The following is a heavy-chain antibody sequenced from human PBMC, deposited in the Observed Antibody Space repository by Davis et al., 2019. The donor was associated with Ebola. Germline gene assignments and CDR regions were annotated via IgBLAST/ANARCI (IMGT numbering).Heavy chain of an antibody. V-gene: IGHV3-21*01. Sequence: GGSLRLSRPASGFTFSSYSMNWVRQAPGKGLEWVSSISSSSSYIYYADSVKGRFTISRDNAKNSLYLQMNSLRAEDTAVYYCASGGIAAGDYWGQGTLVTVSS. D-gene: IGHD6-13*01. CDR3: ASGGIAAGDY. CDR1: GFTFSSYS. CDR2: ISSSSSYI. J-gene: IGHJ4*02.